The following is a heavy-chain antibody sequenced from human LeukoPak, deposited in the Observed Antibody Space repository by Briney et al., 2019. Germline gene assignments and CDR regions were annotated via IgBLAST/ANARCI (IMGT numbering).Heavy chain of an antibody. Sequence: PGGSLRLSCAASGFTFSSYSMNWVRQAPGKGLEWVSSISSSSSYIYYADSVKGRFTISRDNAKNSLYLQMNSLRAEDTAVYYCARAGPVRYDAFDIWGQGSMVTVSS. V-gene: IGHV3-21*01. CDR2: ISSSSSYI. D-gene: IGHD4-17*01. CDR3: ARAGPVRYDAFDI. J-gene: IGHJ3*02. CDR1: GFTFSSYS.